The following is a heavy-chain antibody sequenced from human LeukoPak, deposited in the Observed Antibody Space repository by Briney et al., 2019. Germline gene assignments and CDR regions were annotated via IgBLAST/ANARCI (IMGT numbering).Heavy chain of an antibody. D-gene: IGHD2-2*01. CDR1: GFTVSTYY. Sequence: GGSLRLSCSASGFTVSTYYMTWVRQAPGKGLECVSVIYSGGSTYYADSVKGRFTVSRDNSTNTLYLQMNSLRADDTAMYYCARGLGYCTSTTCLLPFDYWGQGTLVTVSS. V-gene: IGHV3-53*01. CDR3: ARGLGYCTSTTCLLPFDY. CDR2: IYSGGST. J-gene: IGHJ4*02.